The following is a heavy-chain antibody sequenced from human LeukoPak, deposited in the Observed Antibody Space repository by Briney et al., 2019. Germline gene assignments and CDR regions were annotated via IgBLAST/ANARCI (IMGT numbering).Heavy chain of an antibody. D-gene: IGHD3-10*01. CDR1: GFTFSSYA. Sequence: GGSLRLSCAASGFTFSSYAMSWVRQAPGKGLEWVSAISGSGGSTYYADSVKGRLTISRDNSKNTLYLQMNSLRAEDTAVYYCAKFNGSGRGPYFDYWGQGTLVTVSS. CDR3: AKFNGSGRGPYFDY. J-gene: IGHJ4*02. CDR2: ISGSGGST. V-gene: IGHV3-23*01.